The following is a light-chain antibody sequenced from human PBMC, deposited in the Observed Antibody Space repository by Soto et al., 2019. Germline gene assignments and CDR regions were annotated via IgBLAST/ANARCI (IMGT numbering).Light chain of an antibody. CDR3: QTWGTGILV. CDR2: VNSDGSH. J-gene: IGLJ2*01. CDR1: SGHSSYA. V-gene: IGLV4-69*01. Sequence: QLVLTQSPSASASLGASVKLTCTLSSGHSSYAIAWHQHQPEKGPRFLMKVNSDGSHSKGDGIPDRFSGSSSGAERHLTIXXXXXXXXADYYCQTWGTGILVFGGGTKLTVL.